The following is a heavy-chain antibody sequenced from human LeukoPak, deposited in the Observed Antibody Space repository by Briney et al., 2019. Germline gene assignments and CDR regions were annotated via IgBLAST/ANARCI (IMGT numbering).Heavy chain of an antibody. CDR2: IYYSGST. CDR1: GGSISSYY. V-gene: IGHV4-59*01. J-gene: IGHJ4*02. CDR3: ARGGNSYGIYYFDY. D-gene: IGHD5-18*01. Sequence: SETLSLTCTVSGGSISSYYWSWIRQPPGKGLEWIGYIYYSGSTNYNPSLKSGVTISVDTTKNQFSLKMSSVTAADTAVYYCARGGNSYGIYYFDYWGQGTLVTVSS.